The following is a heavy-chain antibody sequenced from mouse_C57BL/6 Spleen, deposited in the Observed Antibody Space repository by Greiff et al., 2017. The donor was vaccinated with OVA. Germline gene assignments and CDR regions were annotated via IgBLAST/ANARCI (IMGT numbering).Heavy chain of an antibody. J-gene: IGHJ4*01. V-gene: IGHV1-64*01. CDR1: GYTFTSYW. Sequence: QVQLKQPGAELVKPGASVKLSCKASGYTFTSYWMHWVKQRPGQGLEWIGMIHPNSGSTNYNEKFKSKATLTVDKSSSTAYMQLSSLTSEDSAVYYCASGDGYYDAMDYWGQGTSVTVSS. CDR2: IHPNSGST. D-gene: IGHD2-3*01. CDR3: ASGDGYYDAMDY.